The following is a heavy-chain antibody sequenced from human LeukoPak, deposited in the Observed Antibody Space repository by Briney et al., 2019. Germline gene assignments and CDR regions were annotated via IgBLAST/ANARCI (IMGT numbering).Heavy chain of an antibody. CDR1: GGSISSYY. V-gene: IGHV4-59*07. Sequence: SDTLSLTCTVSGGSISSYYWSWLRQPPGKGLEWIGDIYYSGSTNYNPSLKSRVTISVDTSKNQFSLKLSSVTAADTAVYYCARAGVLWFGELLRTPYFDCWGQGTLVTVSS. CDR2: IYYSGST. J-gene: IGHJ4*02. D-gene: IGHD3-10*01. CDR3: ARAGVLWFGELLRTPYFDC.